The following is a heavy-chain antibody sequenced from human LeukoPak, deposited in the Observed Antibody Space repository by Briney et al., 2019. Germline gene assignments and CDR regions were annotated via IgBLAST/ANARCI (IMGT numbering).Heavy chain of an antibody. Sequence: GGSLRLSCAASGFTFSSYEMNWVRQAPGKGLEGVSYISSSGSHIYYGDSVKGRFTISRDNAKNSLHLQMNSLRAEDTAVYYCARSLSSNWPFDYWGQGTLVTVSS. CDR2: ISSSGSHI. CDR3: ARSLSSNWPFDY. J-gene: IGHJ4*02. D-gene: IGHD6-13*01. V-gene: IGHV3-48*03. CDR1: GFTFSSYE.